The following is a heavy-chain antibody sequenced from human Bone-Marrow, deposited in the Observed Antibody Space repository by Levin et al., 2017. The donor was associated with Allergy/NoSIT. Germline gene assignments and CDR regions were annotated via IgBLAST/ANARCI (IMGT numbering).Heavy chain of an antibody. V-gene: IGHV1-2*02. D-gene: IGHD6-19*01. J-gene: IGHJ4*02. CDR1: GYTFSDYY. Sequence: ASVKVSCTISGYTFSDYYIHWVRQAPGQGLEWMGWINPKRGDTNFAQKFHGRVVLSRNTSISTAYMALGRLRSDDTALYYCARGGSGSNDYWGQGTLVTVSS. CDR2: INPKRGDT. CDR3: ARGGSGSNDY.